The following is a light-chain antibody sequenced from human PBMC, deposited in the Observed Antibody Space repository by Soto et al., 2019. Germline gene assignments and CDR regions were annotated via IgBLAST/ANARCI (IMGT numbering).Light chain of an antibody. V-gene: IGKV1-39*01. Sequence: EIQMTQSPSSLSASVGDRVTITCRASQSIDNYLNWYQQKPGKDPKLLIYAVSNLQSGVPSRLSGGGSGTDITLAVISLQAEDSETCFCQQSYGTPLYTFGQGTKLEMK. CDR3: QQSYGTPLYT. J-gene: IGKJ2*01. CDR1: QSIDNY. CDR2: AVS.